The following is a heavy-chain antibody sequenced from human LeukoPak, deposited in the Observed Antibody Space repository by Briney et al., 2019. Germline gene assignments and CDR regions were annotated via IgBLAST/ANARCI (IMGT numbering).Heavy chain of an antibody. Sequence: PGRSLRLSCAASGFTFSSYGVHWVRQAPGKGLEWVAVIWYDGSNKYYADSVKGRFTIPRDNSQNTLYLQLNSLRAEDTAVYYCAKRGSAWDLDYWGQGTLVTVSS. V-gene: IGHV3-33*06. CDR2: IWYDGSNK. CDR1: GFTFSSYG. J-gene: IGHJ4*02. CDR3: AKRGSAWDLDY. D-gene: IGHD6-25*01.